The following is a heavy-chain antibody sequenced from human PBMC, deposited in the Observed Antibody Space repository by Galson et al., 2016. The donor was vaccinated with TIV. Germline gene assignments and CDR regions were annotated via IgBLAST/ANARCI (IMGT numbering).Heavy chain of an antibody. V-gene: IGHV1-69*02. J-gene: IGHJ2*01. CDR3: ASSLPRYYDASGSPWYFEL. Sequence: SVKVSCKASGGTFVSYSVNWVRQAPGQGLEWMGRIIPFLDMANYAQKFQGRVTITADKSTSTAYMELSSLRSEDTAVYYCASSLPRYYDASGSPWYFELWGRGTLVTVSS. CDR1: GGTFVSYS. CDR2: IIPFLDMA. D-gene: IGHD3-10*01.